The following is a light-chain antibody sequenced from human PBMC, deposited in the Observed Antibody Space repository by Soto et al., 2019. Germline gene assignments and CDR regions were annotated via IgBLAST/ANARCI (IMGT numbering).Light chain of an antibody. CDR2: GAS. CDR3: RQYNNWPPGT. CDR1: SNH. Sequence: SNHLAWYQQKPGQAPRLLISGASTRATGIPARFSGSGSGTEFTLTISSLQSEDFAVYYCRQYNNWPPGTFGQGTRLEIK. V-gene: IGKV3-15*01. J-gene: IGKJ5*01.